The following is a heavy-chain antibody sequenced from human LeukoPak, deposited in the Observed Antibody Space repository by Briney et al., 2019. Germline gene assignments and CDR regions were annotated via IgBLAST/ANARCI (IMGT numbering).Heavy chain of an antibody. CDR3: AKVGGSYPYYYGMDV. D-gene: IGHD1-26*01. Sequence: PGGSLRLSCAASGFTFSSYAMSWVRQAPGKGLEWDSAISGSGGSTYYADSVKGRFTISRDNSKNTLYLQMNSLRAEDTAVYYCAKVGGSYPYYYGMDVWGQGTTVTVSS. J-gene: IGHJ6*02. CDR2: ISGSGGST. V-gene: IGHV3-23*01. CDR1: GFTFSSYA.